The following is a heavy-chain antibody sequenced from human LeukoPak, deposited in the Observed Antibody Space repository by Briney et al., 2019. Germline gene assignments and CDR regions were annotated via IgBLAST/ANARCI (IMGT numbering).Heavy chain of an antibody. CDR2: IYHSGST. CDR1: GGSISSGGYY. J-gene: IGHJ4*02. V-gene: IGHV4-30-2*01. Sequence: PSETLSLTCTVSGGSISSGGYYWSWIRQPPGKGLEWIGYIYHSGSTYYNPSLKSRVTISVDRSKNQFSLKLSSVTAADTAVYYCARVPAVLSRGYYFDYWGQGTLVTVSS. CDR3: ARVPAVLSRGYYFDY.